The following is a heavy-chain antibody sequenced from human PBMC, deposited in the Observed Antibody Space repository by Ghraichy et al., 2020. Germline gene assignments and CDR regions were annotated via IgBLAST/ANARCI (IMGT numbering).Heavy chain of an antibody. CDR3: ASGLRSIAAAKLGFDP. V-gene: IGHV1-2*02. D-gene: IGHD6-6*01. CDR2: INPNSGGT. CDR1: GYTFTGYY. Sequence: ASAKVSCKASGYTFTGYYMHWVRQAPGQGLEWMGWINPNSGGTNYAQKFQGRVTMTRDTSISTAYMELSRLRSADTAVYYCASGLRSIAAAKLGFDPWGQGTLVTVSS. J-gene: IGHJ5*02.